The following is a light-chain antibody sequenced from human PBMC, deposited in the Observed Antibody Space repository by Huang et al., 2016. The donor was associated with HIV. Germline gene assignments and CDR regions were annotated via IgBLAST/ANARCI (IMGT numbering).Light chain of an antibody. Sequence: DIQMTQSPSSLSASVGDRVTITCQASQDISNYLNWYQQKPGKAPKFLIYDASNLETGVSSRFSGSGSGTDFTFTISSLQPEDIATYYCQHYDNLRTFGQGTKVEIK. CDR2: DAS. V-gene: IGKV1-33*01. CDR1: QDISNY. J-gene: IGKJ1*01. CDR3: QHYDNLRT.